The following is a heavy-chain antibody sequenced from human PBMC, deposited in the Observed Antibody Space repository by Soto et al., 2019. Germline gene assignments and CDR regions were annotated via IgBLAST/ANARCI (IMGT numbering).Heavy chain of an antibody. CDR2: IIPIFGTA. Sequence: ASVKVSCKASGGTFSSYAISWVRQAPGQGLEWMGGIIPIFGTANYAQKFQGRVTITADKSTSTAYMELSSLRSEDTAVYYCARDCAGGSCYLVGYYFDYWGQGTLVTVSS. CDR1: GGTFSSYA. D-gene: IGHD2-15*01. CDR3: ARDCAGGSCYLVGYYFDY. V-gene: IGHV1-69*06. J-gene: IGHJ4*02.